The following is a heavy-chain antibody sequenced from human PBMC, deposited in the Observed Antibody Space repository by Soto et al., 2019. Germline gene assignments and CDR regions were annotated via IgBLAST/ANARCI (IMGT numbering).Heavy chain of an antibody. CDR2: INSDGSTT. CDR3: AGTSDYGYYYYYRDV. V-gene: IGHV3-74*01. Sequence: EVQLVESGGGLVQHGGSLRLSCAASGFTFSSYWMHWVRQAPGKGLVYVSRINSDGSTTSYADSVKGRFTISRDNAKNTLYLQMNSLRAEDTAVYYCAGTSDYGYYYYYRDVWGKGTKVTFSS. D-gene: IGHD4-17*01. J-gene: IGHJ6*03. CDR1: GFTFSSYW.